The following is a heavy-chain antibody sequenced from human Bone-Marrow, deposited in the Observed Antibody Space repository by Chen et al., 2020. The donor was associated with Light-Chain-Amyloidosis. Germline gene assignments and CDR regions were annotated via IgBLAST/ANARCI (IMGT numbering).Heavy chain of an antibody. J-gene: IGHJ4*02. V-gene: IGHV4-31*03. CDR3: ARADYIDRSFDY. D-gene: IGHD4-4*01. Sequence: QVQLQESGPGLVKPSQTLSLTCTVSGDSLDSGNYYWSWIRQHPGKGLEWIGYIYFSVNTYNNPSLQSRVTISLDTFNNQFSLRLSSVTAADTAVYYCARADYIDRSFDYWGQGLLVTVSS. CDR2: IYFSVNT. CDR1: GDSLDSGNYY.